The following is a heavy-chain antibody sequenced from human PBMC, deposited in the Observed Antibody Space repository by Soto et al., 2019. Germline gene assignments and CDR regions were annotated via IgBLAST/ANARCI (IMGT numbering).Heavy chain of an antibody. CDR3: ARPRRVDYYYYYMDV. CDR2: IYYTGST. Sequence: SETLSLTCTVSGASMSSYFWTWIRQPPGKGLEWVASIYYTGSTNYNPSLKSRVTISVDTSKNQFSLKLSSVTAADTAVYYCARPRRVDYYYYYMDVWGKGTTVTVSS. CDR1: GASMSSYF. D-gene: IGHD2-15*01. J-gene: IGHJ6*03. V-gene: IGHV4-59*08.